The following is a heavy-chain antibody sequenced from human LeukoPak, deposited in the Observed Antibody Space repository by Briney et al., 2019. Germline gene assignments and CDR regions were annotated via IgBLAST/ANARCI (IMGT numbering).Heavy chain of an antibody. V-gene: IGHV4-31*03. CDR2: IYYSGST. J-gene: IGHJ6*02. CDR1: GGSISSGGYY. Sequence: SETLSLTCTVSGGSISSGGYYWSWIRQHPGKGLEWIGYIYYSGSTYYNPSLKSRVTISVDTSKNQFSLKLSSVTAADTAVYYCARVSVARYYYGMDVWGQGTTVTVSS. D-gene: IGHD2-15*01. CDR3: ARVSVARYYYGMDV.